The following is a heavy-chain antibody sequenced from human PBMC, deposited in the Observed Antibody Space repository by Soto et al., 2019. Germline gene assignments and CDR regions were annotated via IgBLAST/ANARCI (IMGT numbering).Heavy chain of an antibody. D-gene: IGHD3-22*01. V-gene: IGHV3-15*01. Sequence: GGSLRLSCAASGFTFSNAWMSWVRQAPGKGLEWVGRIKSKTDGGTTDYAAPVKGRFTISRDDSKNTLYLQMNSMKTADTAVHYFTTDGYYDSSGYYRWGGYWGQGTLVTVSS. CDR1: GFTFSNAW. CDR3: TTDGYYDSSGYYRWGGY. J-gene: IGHJ4*02. CDR2: IKSKTDGGTT.